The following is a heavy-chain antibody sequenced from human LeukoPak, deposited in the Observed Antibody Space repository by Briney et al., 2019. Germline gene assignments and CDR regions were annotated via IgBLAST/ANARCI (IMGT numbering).Heavy chain of an antibody. Sequence: GGSLRLSCAASGLTVSSTYMSWVRQTPGKGLEWVSVIYSGGSTYYADSVKGRFTISRDNSKNTLYLQMNSLRAEDTAVYYCARDLLEWDFDYWGQGTLVIVSS. CDR2: IYSGGST. CDR1: GLTVSSTY. CDR3: ARDLLEWDFDY. J-gene: IGHJ4*02. D-gene: IGHD1-26*01. V-gene: IGHV3-66*01.